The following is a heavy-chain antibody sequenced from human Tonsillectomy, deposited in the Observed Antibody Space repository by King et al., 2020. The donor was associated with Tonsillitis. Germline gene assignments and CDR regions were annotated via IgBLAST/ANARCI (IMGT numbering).Heavy chain of an antibody. D-gene: IGHD4-23*01. CDR3: ASSTSIHAYGGNSEFSSAEYFHH. CDR1: GFTFSSYT. V-gene: IGHV3-21*01. Sequence: VQLVESGGGLVKPGGSLRLSCAASGFTFSSYTMNWVRQAPGKGLEWVSSISSSTTYIYYADSVKGRFTISRDNAKNSLYLHMSSLRAEDTAVYDCASSTSIHAYGGNSEFSSAEYFHHWGQGTLVTVSS. J-gene: IGHJ1*01. CDR2: ISSSTTYI.